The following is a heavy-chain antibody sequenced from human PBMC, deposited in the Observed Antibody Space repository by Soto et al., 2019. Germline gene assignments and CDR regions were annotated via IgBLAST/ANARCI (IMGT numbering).Heavy chain of an antibody. CDR1: GYTITCCA. CDR2: INAGDGDT. V-gene: IGHV1-3*01. J-gene: IGHJ6*02. D-gene: IGHD1-26*01. CDR3: ARDGRASGSYYLHYYYYGMDV. Sequence: ASVKVSCKASGYTITCCAMHWVRQAPGQGPEWMGWINAGDGDTKYSQNFQGWVTMTRDTSISTAYMELSRLRSDDTAVYYCARDGRASGSYYLHYYYYGMDVWGQGTTVTVSS.